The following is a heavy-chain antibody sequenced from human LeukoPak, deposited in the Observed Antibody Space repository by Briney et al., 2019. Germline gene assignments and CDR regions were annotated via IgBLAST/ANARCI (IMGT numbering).Heavy chain of an antibody. Sequence: GASVKVSCKASGYTFTSYGISWVRQAPGQGLEWMGWISAYNGNTNYAQKFQERVTITRDMSTSTAYMELSSLRSEDTAVYYCAAVIGLWGPYYFDYWGQGTLVTVSS. D-gene: IGHD2-21*01. V-gene: IGHV1-18*01. CDR1: GYTFTSYG. J-gene: IGHJ4*02. CDR2: ISAYNGNT. CDR3: AAVIGLWGPYYFDY.